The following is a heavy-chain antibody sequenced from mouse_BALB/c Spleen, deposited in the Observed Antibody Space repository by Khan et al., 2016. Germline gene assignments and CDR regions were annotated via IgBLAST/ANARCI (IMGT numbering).Heavy chain of an antibody. CDR1: GYTFTDYA. Sequence: QVQLKQSGAELVRPGVSVKISCKGSGYTFTDYAMYWVKQSHAKSLEWIGVISTYYGDASYNQKFKGKATMTVDKSSSTAYMELARLTSEDSAIYYCARGYGYDGLYYAMDYWGQGTSVTVSS. CDR2: ISTYYGDA. CDR3: ARGYGYDGLYYAMDY. J-gene: IGHJ4*01. V-gene: IGHV1S137*01. D-gene: IGHD2-2*01.